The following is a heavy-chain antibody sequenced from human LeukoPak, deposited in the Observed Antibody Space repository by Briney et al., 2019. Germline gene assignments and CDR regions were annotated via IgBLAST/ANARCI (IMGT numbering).Heavy chain of an antibody. D-gene: IGHD4-17*01. Sequence: ASVTVSCKASGGTFSSYAISWVRQAPGQGLEWMGRIIPILGIANYAQKFQGRVTITADKSTSTAYMELSSLRSEDTAVYYCARDPLDYGAADYYYGMDVWGQGTTVTVSS. V-gene: IGHV1-69*04. J-gene: IGHJ6*02. CDR3: ARDPLDYGAADYYYGMDV. CDR2: IIPILGIA. CDR1: GGTFSSYA.